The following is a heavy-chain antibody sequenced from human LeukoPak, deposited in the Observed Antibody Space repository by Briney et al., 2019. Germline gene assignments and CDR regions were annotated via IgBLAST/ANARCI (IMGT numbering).Heavy chain of an antibody. Sequence: SVKVSCKASGYTFTSYDINWVRQATGQGLEWMGWMNPNSGNTGYAQKFQGRVTITRNTSISTAYMELSSLRSEDTAVYYCARELRSGSLFYYYYGMDVWGQGTTVTVSS. J-gene: IGHJ6*02. CDR3: ARELRSGSLFYYYYGMDV. D-gene: IGHD3-10*01. CDR2: MNPNSGNT. CDR1: GYTFTSYD. V-gene: IGHV1-8*03.